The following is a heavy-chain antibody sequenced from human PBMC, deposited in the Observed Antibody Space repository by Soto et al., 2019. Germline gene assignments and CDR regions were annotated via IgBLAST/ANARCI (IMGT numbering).Heavy chain of an antibody. D-gene: IGHD4-17*01. J-gene: IGHJ4*02. Sequence: TLSLTCTVSGGSVTNSSYYWGWIRQSPGKGLEWIGSVYYRGRSYSKSSVKSRVTISVDTSKSRFSLSLNSVTASDTAVYFCVSQRTTVPTQAYFDYWGPGXLVTVSS. CDR3: VSQRTTVPTQAYFDY. CDR1: GGSVTNSSYY. CDR2: VYYRGRS. V-gene: IGHV4-39*01.